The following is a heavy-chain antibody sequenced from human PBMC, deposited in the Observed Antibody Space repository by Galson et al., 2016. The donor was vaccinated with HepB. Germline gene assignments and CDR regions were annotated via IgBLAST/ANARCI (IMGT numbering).Heavy chain of an antibody. D-gene: IGHD2-2*01. CDR1: GFTFSSYS. CDR2: ISSSSSTK. Sequence: SLRLSCAASGFTFSSYSMNWVRQAPGKGLEWVSFISSSSSTKYYAHSVKGRFTISRDNAKNSLYLQMNSLRDEDTAVYYCARRGIYCCSTSCYADYWGQGTLVTVSS. CDR3: ARRGIYCCSTSCYADY. J-gene: IGHJ4*02. V-gene: IGHV3-48*02.